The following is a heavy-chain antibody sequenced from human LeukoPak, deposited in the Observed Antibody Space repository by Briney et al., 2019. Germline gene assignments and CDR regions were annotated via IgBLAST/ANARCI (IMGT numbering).Heavy chain of an antibody. CDR2: ISYDGSDK. CDR1: GITLRSYG. Sequence: GGSLRLSCAASGITLRSYGMHWVRQAPGKGLEWVAVISYDGSDKYYADSVKGRFTISRDNSKNTLYLQMNSLRVEGTAVYYCAKNPPTVSGWGQGTLVTVSS. D-gene: IGHD4-17*01. CDR3: AKNPPTVSG. V-gene: IGHV3-30*18. J-gene: IGHJ4*02.